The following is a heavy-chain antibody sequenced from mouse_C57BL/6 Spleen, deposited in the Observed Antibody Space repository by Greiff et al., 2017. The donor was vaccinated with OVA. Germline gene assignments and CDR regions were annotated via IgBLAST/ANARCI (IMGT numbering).Heavy chain of an antibody. D-gene: IGHD1-1*01. Sequence: VQLQQSGPELVKPGASVKIPCKASGYTFTDYNMDWVKQSHGKSLEWIGDINPNNGGTIYNQKFKGKATLTVDKSSSTAYMELRSLTSEVTAVYYCASYYYGSSYGYFDVWGTGTTVTVSS. CDR1: GYTFTDYN. CDR3: ASYYYGSSYGYFDV. J-gene: IGHJ1*03. V-gene: IGHV1-18*01. CDR2: INPNNGGT.